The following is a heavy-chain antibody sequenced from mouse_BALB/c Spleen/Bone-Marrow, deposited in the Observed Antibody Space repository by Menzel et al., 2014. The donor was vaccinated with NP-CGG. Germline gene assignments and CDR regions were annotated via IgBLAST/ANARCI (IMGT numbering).Heavy chain of an antibody. V-gene: IGHV2-9*02. CDR2: IWAGGST. D-gene: IGHD3-2*02. J-gene: IGHJ4*01. CDR3: ARRSQGYAMDY. Sequence: VKLVESGPGLVAPSQSLSITCTVSGFSLXSYGVHWVRQPPGKGLEWLGVIWAGGSTNYNSALMSRLSISKDNSKSQVFLKMNSLQTDDTAMYFCARRSQGYAMDYWGQGTSVTVSS. CDR1: GFSLXSYG.